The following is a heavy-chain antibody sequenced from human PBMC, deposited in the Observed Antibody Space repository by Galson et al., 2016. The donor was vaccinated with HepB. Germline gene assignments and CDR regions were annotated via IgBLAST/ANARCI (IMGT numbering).Heavy chain of an antibody. Sequence: TLSLTCAVSGDSISNTSNNYWWSWVRQSPAKGLEWIGEIYQTATAHYNPSFTNRATISVHKSKNQISLRLDAVTAADTAVYDCTRGTLGTTASMAFDYWGQGTLVSVSS. D-gene: IGHD1-7*01. CDR3: TRGTLGTTASMAFDY. CDR1: GDSISNTSNNYW. CDR2: IYQTATA. J-gene: IGHJ4*02. V-gene: IGHV4-4*02.